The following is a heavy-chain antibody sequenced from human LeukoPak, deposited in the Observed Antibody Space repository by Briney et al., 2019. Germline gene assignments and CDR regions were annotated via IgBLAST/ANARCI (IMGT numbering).Heavy chain of an antibody. CDR1: GGSISSGDYY. CDR2: IYYSGSV. J-gene: IGHJ5*01. D-gene: IGHD2-15*01. V-gene: IGHV4-30-4*01. CDR3: ARGGRFCAAGRCYPNWFAS. Sequence: PSETLSLTCSVSGGSISSGDYYWSWIRQSPEEGLEWIGFIYYSGSVFYNPSLKSRLAISVDSSVNQFSLTLTSVTAGDTAVYYCARGGRFCAAGRCYPNWFASWGQGTLVTVSS.